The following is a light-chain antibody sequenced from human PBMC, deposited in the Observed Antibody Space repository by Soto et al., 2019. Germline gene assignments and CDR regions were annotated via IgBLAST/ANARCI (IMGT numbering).Light chain of an antibody. CDR2: SNS. V-gene: IGLV1-44*01. CDR1: GSNIGSNT. CDR3: AAWVDSLNGYV. J-gene: IGLJ1*01. Sequence: QSVLTQSPSASGTPGQRVTISCSGSGSNIGSNTVNWYQHLPGTAPKLLIYSNSQRPSGVPDRFSASKSGTSASLAISGLQSEDEADYYCAAWVDSLNGYVFGTGTKLTVL.